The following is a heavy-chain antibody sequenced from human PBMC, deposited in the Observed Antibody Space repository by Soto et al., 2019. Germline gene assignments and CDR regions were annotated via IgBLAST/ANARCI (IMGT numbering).Heavy chain of an antibody. J-gene: IGHJ4*02. Sequence: SLRLSCSASGFTFSSYDMYWVRQGTGKGLEWVSAIGTTGDTYYAGSVKGRFTISRENAKNSLYLQMNSLRAGDTAIYFCARAIGPTLFDYWGQGTLVTVSS. CDR2: IGTTGDT. V-gene: IGHV3-13*04. CDR1: GFTFSSYD. CDR3: ARAIGPTLFDY. D-gene: IGHD3-22*01.